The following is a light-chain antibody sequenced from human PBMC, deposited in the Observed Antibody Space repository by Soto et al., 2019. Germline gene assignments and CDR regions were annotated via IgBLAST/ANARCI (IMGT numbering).Light chain of an antibody. CDR1: SSDVGGYNY. Sequence: QSALTQPRSVSGSPGQSVTISCTGTSSDVGGYNYVSWYQQHPGKAPKLMIYDVSKRPSGVPDRFSGSKSGNTAPLTISGLQDEDEADYYCCSYAGRSTGVFCTGTKLTVL. J-gene: IGLJ1*01. CDR2: DVS. CDR3: CSYAGRSTGV. V-gene: IGLV2-11*01.